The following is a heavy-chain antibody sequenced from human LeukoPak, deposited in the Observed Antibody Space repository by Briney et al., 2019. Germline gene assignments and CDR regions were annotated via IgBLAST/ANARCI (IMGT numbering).Heavy chain of an antibody. CDR2: ISKSGDST. J-gene: IGHJ4*02. CDR3: AKLSGWTGWFFDY. CDR1: GFTFSGYA. Sequence: GGSLRLSCAASGFTFSGYAISWVRQAPGKGLEWVSAISKSGDSTYYADSVKGRFTFSRDNSKNTIYLQMNSLRVEDTAVYYCAKLSGWTGWFFDYWGQGTVATVSS. V-gene: IGHV3-23*01. D-gene: IGHD6-19*01.